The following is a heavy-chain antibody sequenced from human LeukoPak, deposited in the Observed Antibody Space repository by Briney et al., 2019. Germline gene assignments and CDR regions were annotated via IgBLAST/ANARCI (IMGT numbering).Heavy chain of an antibody. V-gene: IGHV1-69*04. Sequence: ASVKVSCKASGGTFSSYAISWVRQAPGQGLEWMGRIIPILGIANYAQKFQGRVTITADKSTSTAYMELSSLRSEDTAVYYCARDLGLGEKYYFDYWGRGTLVTVSS. CDR1: GGTFSSYA. D-gene: IGHD6-19*01. J-gene: IGHJ4*02. CDR2: IIPILGIA. CDR3: ARDLGLGEKYYFDY.